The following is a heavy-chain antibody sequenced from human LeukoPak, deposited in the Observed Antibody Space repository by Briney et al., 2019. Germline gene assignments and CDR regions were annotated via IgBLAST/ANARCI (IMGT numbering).Heavy chain of an antibody. D-gene: IGHD3-22*01. Sequence: SVKVSCKASGGTFSSYAISWVGQAPGQGLEWMGRIIPIFGTANYAQKFQGRVTITTDESTSTAYMELSSLRSEDTAVYYCARDLGGPVSHYYDSSGYANDAFDIWGQGTMVTVSS. J-gene: IGHJ3*02. CDR1: GGTFSSYA. CDR3: ARDLGGPVSHYYDSSGYANDAFDI. CDR2: IIPIFGTA. V-gene: IGHV1-69*05.